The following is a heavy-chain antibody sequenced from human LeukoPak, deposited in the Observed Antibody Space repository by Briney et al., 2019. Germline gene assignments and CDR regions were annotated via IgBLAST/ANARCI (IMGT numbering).Heavy chain of an antibody. CDR3: ARDRGRYYMDV. Sequence: GGSLRLSCAASGFTFSSYGMTWVRQSPGKGLEWVSTISDSGGSTYSADSVKGRFTISRDNSKNTLYLHMNSLRAGDTAVYYCARDRGRYYMDVWGKGTTVTISS. CDR2: ISDSGGST. CDR1: GFTFSSYG. D-gene: IGHD6-25*01. V-gene: IGHV3-23*01. J-gene: IGHJ6*03.